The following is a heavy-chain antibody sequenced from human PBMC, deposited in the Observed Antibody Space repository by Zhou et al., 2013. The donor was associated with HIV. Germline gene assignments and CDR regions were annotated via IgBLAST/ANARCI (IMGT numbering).Heavy chain of an antibody. CDR3: ARDRGNDYGDRYFDY. V-gene: IGHV1-3*01. J-gene: IGHJ4*02. Sequence: QVQLVQSGAEVKKPGASVKVSCKASGYTFTSYAMHWVRQAPGQRLEWMGWINAGNGNTKYSQKFQGRVTITRDTSASTAYMELSSLRSEDTAVYYCARDRGNDYGDRYFDYWGQGTLVTVSS. CDR2: INAGNGNT. CDR1: GYTFTSYA. D-gene: IGHD4-17*01.